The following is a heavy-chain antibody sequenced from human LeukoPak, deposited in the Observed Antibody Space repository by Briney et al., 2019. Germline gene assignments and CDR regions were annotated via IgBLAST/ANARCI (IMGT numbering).Heavy chain of an antibody. CDR2: INHSGST. CDR3: ARGHLGSQQLVPGWFDP. V-gene: IGHV4-34*01. J-gene: IGHJ5*02. CDR1: RGSFSGYY. Sequence: SETLSLTCAVYRGSFSGYYWRWIRQPPGKELEWMGEINHSGSTNYNPSLKSRGTISVDTSKNQFSLKLSSVTAADTAVYYCARGHLGSQQLVPGWFDPWGQGTLVTVSS. D-gene: IGHD6-13*01.